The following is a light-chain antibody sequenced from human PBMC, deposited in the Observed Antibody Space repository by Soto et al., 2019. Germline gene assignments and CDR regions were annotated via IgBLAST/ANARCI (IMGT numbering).Light chain of an antibody. CDR3: QQRSNFT. J-gene: IGKJ5*01. V-gene: IGKV3D-11*02. CDR1: QSVTTD. CDR2: DAS. Sequence: EIVLTQSPATLSLSPGERATLSCRASQSVTTDLAWYQQKPGQAPRLLIYDASNRATGIPARFSGSGPGTDFTLTIIRLEPEDFAVYYCQQRSNFTFGQGTRLEI.